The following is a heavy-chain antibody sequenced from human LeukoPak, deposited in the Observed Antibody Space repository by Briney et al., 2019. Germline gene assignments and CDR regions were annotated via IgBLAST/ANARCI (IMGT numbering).Heavy chain of an antibody. CDR3: AHRLTGYNSNWYHGYFDY. V-gene: IGHV2-5*02. Sequence: SGPTLMKPTQTLTLTCTFSGFSLSTNGGRVGWIRQPPGEALEWLTLIYWDDDKRYNPSLKSRLTVTKDVSKNQVVLTLTNMDPVDTATYYCAHRLTGYNSNWYHGYFDYWGQGTLVTVSS. CDR1: GFSLSTNGGR. CDR2: IYWDDDK. J-gene: IGHJ4*02. D-gene: IGHD6-13*01.